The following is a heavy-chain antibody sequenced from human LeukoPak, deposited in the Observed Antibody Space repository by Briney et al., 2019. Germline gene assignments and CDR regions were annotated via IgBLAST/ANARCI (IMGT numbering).Heavy chain of an antibody. Sequence: GGSLRLSCAASGFTFDDYTMHWVRQAPGKGLERVSLINWDGAGTYYADSVKGRFTISRDNTKNSLYLQMNSLRTEDTALYYCAKDRMRFGELSDNWFDPWGQGTLVTVSS. CDR2: INWDGAGT. CDR3: AKDRMRFGELSDNWFDP. J-gene: IGHJ5*02. D-gene: IGHD3-10*01. V-gene: IGHV3-43*01. CDR1: GFTFDDYT.